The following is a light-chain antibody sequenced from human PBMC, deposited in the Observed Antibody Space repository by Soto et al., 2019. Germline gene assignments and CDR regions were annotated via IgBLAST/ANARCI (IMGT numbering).Light chain of an antibody. Sequence: IVLTQSPGTLSLSPGERATLSCRASQSVTSNYLAWYQQKPGQAPRLLIYGASSRATGIPDRFSGSGSGTDFPLTISRLEPEDLAVYYCQQYGSSPFTFGQGTKLEIK. J-gene: IGKJ2*01. CDR3: QQYGSSPFT. CDR1: QSVTSNY. V-gene: IGKV3-20*01. CDR2: GAS.